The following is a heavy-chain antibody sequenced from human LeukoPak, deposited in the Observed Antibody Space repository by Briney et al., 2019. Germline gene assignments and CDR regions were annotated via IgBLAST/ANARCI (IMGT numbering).Heavy chain of an antibody. Sequence: ASVKVSCKASGYTFTSYDINWVRQATGQGLEWVGWMNTNSGNTGYAQKFQGRVTMTRNTSISTSYMELSSLRSEDTAVYYCARSMVRGVIILAYWGQGTLVTVSS. V-gene: IGHV1-8*01. J-gene: IGHJ4*02. CDR1: GYTFTSYD. CDR2: MNTNSGNT. CDR3: ARSMVRGVIILAY. D-gene: IGHD3-10*01.